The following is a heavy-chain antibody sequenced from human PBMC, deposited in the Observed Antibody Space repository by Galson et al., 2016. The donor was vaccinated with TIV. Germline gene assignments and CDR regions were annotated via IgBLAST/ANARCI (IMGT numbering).Heavy chain of an antibody. CDR3: ATSPLYSDDWGRWDD. J-gene: IGHJ4*02. Sequence: SLRLSCAASGVTLSDYYISWIRQAPGKGLEWVSYISNTGNTIYYADSVRGRFTISRDIAQNSVSLQMNSLRVEDTALYYCATSPLYSDDWGRWDDWGQGTLVTVSS. V-gene: IGHV3-11*01. CDR1: GVTLSDYY. D-gene: IGHD2-15*01. CDR2: ISNTGNTI.